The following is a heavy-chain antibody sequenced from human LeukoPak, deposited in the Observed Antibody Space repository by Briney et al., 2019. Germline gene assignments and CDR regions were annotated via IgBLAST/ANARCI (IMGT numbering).Heavy chain of an antibody. CDR1: GFTFSSYA. V-gene: IGHV3-23*01. CDR3: AKAEIEEGLRYFDWLHDTPDYYFDY. J-gene: IGHJ4*02. Sequence: GGSLRLSCAASGFTFSSYAMSWVRQTPGKGLEWVSIISGNGVGTYYVDSVKGRFTISRDNSENTLYLQMNSLRAEDTAVYYCAKAEIEEGLRYFDWLHDTPDYYFDYWGQGTLVTVSS. CDR2: ISGNGVGT. D-gene: IGHD3-9*01.